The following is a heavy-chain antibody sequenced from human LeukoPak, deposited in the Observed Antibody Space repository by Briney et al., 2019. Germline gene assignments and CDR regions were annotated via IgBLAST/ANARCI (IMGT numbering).Heavy chain of an antibody. J-gene: IGHJ6*02. CDR2: ISRDGTHK. CDR3: AKDWMWESPDYGMNV. CDR1: GFTFRNYP. Sequence: PGRSLRLSCAASGFTFRNYPMHWVRQAPGKGLDWVAVISRDGTHKYYADSVKGRFTISRDNSENRLYLQMDGLTAEDTAEYYCAKDWMWESPDYGMNVWGQGTTVTVSS. V-gene: IGHV3-30*18. D-gene: IGHD1-26*01.